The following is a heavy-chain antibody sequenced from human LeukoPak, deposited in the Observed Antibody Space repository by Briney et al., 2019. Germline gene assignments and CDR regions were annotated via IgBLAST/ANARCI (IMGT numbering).Heavy chain of an antibody. CDR3: ARGPDYGGNPNWFDP. J-gene: IGHJ5*02. CDR1: GGSISSYY. Sequence: SETLSLTCTVSGGSISSYYWSWIRQPAGKGLEWIGRIYTSGSTNYNPSLKSRVTMSVDTSKNQFPLKLSSVTAADTAVYYCARGPDYGGNPNWFDPWGQGTLVTVSS. CDR2: IYTSGST. V-gene: IGHV4-4*07. D-gene: IGHD4-23*01.